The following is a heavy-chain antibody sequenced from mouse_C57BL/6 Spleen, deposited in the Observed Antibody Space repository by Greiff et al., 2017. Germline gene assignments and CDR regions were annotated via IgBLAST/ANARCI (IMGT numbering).Heavy chain of an antibody. V-gene: IGHV5-12*01. D-gene: IGHD4-1*01. CDR3: ARRTGEYYFDY. J-gene: IGHJ2*01. CDR1: GFTFSDYY. Sequence: EVQLVESGGGLVQPGGSLKLSCAASGFTFSDYYMYWVRQTPEKRLEWVAYISNGGGSTYYPDTVKGRFTISRDNAKNTLYLQMSRLKSEDTAMYYCARRTGEYYFDYWGQGTTLTVSS. CDR2: ISNGGGST.